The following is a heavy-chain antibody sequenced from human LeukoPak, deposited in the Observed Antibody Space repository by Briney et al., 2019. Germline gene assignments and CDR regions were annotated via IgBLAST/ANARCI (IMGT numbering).Heavy chain of an antibody. CDR3: AKVSDYGDYDGDY. Sequence: GGSLRLSCAASGLTFSSHWMHWVRQAPGKGLVWVSRITNDGSSTTYADSVKGRFTISRDNSKNTLYLQMNSLRAEDTAVYYCAKVSDYGDYDGDYWGQGTLVTVSS. CDR1: GLTFSSHW. V-gene: IGHV3-74*01. J-gene: IGHJ4*02. CDR2: ITNDGSST. D-gene: IGHD4-17*01.